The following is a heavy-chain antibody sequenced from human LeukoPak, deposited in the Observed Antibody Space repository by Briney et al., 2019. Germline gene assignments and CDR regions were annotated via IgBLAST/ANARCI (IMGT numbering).Heavy chain of an antibody. J-gene: IGHJ4*02. CDR1: GFTFSSYG. V-gene: IGHV3-30*18. CDR3: AKSVRQHLNDY. Sequence: GRSLXLSCAASGFTFSSYGMHWVRQAPGKGXEWVAVISYDGSNKYYADSVKGRFTISRDNSKNTLYLQMNSLRAEDTAVYYCAKSVRQHLNDYWGQGTLVTVSS. CDR2: ISYDGSNK. D-gene: IGHD6-13*01.